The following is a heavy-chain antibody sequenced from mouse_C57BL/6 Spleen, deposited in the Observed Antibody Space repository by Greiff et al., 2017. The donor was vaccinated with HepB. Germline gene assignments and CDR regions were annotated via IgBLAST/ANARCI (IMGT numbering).Heavy chain of an antibody. Sequence: EVQLQQSGPELVKPGASVKMSCKASGYTFTDYNMHWVKQSHGKSLEWIGYINPNNGGTSYNQKFKGKATLTVNKSSSTAYMELRSLTSEDSAVYYCAREWKNYYGSRNWYFDVWGTGTTVTVSS. D-gene: IGHD1-1*01. V-gene: IGHV1-22*01. CDR2: INPNNGGT. CDR3: AREWKNYYGSRNWYFDV. CDR1: GYTFTDYN. J-gene: IGHJ1*03.